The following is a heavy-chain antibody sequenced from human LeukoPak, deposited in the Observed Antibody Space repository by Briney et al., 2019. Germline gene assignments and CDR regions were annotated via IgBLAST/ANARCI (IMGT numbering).Heavy chain of an antibody. CDR1: GYTFTSYD. V-gene: IGHV1-8*01. D-gene: IGHD6-6*01. CDR2: MNPNSGNT. J-gene: IGHJ5*02. CDR3: ARPASIAARTNWFDP. Sequence: ASVKVSCKASGYTFTSYDINWVRQATGQGLEWMGWMNPNSGNTGYAQKFQGRVTMTRNTSISTAYMELSSLRSEDTAVYYCARPASIAARTNWFDPWGQGTLVTVPS.